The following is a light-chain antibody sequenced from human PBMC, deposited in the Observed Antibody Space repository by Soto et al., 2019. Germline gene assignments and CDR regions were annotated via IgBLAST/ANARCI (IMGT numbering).Light chain of an antibody. J-gene: IGKJ1*01. CDR1: QSINRY. CDR2: DAS. V-gene: IGKV3-11*01. Sequence: EIVLTQSPASLSVSPTEAANLXCRASQSINRYVAWYQHKPGQAPRLLIHDASNRATGIPARFSGSGSGTDFTLTISSLEPEDFAVYYCQQRSNWPTFGQGTKVDIK. CDR3: QQRSNWPT.